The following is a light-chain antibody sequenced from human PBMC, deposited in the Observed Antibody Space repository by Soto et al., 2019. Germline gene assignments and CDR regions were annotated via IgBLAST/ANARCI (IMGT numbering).Light chain of an antibody. CDR2: LGS. Sequence: IVMTQSPLSLPVTPGEPASISCRSSQSLLHSNGYNYLDWYLQKPGQSPQLLIYLGSNRASGVPDRFSGSGSCTDFTLKISRVEAEDVGVYYCMQALQTPRTFGPGTKVDIK. CDR1: QSLLHSNGYNY. V-gene: IGKV2-28*01. CDR3: MQALQTPRT. J-gene: IGKJ3*01.